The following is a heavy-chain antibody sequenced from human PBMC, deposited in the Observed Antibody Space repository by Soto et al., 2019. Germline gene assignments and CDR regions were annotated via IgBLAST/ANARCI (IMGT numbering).Heavy chain of an antibody. V-gene: IGHV1-58*01. Sequence: SVKVSCKASGFTFTTSAVQWVRQARGQRLEWIGWIVVGSGNTNYAQKFQERVTITRDTSTNTAYLELSSLRSEDTAVYYCASLTASYYDIVVVPAARYYYYYGMDVWGQGTTVTVSS. CDR2: IVVGSGNT. CDR3: ASLTASYYDIVVVPAARYYYYYGMDV. D-gene: IGHD2-2*01. J-gene: IGHJ6*02. CDR1: GFTFTTSA.